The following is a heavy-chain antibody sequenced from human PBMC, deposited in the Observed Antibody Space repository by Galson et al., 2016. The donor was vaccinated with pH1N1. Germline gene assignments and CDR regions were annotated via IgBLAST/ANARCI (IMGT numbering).Heavy chain of an antibody. J-gene: IGHJ5*02. CDR3: AKATEFCRGGSCYANWFDP. CDR1: GFTFSSLG. D-gene: IGHD2-15*01. Sequence: SLRLSCAASGFTFSSLGMHWVRQAPGKGLEWVAVISYDGRNEYYADSVKGRFALSRDNSKNTMYMQMNSLRPEDTAMYYCAKATEFCRGGSCYANWFDPWGQGTLVTVSS. V-gene: IGHV3-30*18. CDR2: ISYDGRNE.